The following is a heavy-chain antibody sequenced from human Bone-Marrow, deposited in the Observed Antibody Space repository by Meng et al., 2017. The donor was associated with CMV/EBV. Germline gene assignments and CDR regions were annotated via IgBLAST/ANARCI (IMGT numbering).Heavy chain of an antibody. CDR1: GFSFSSYG. D-gene: IGHD3-10*01. J-gene: IGHJ4*02. Sequence: GGSLRLCCAASGFSFSSYGMHWVRRAPGKGLEWLSFIRFDGSHKFYSDSVKGRFTISRDNSNNTVFLQMNSLRVEDTALYYCAKLYYYGSGSNYWGQGTLVTVSS. CDR2: IRFDGSHK. CDR3: AKLYYYGSGSNY. V-gene: IGHV3-30*02.